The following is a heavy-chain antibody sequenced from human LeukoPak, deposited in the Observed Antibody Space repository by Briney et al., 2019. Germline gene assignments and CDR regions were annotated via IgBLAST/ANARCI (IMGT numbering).Heavy chain of an antibody. CDR1: GFTFSNYG. V-gene: IGHV3-30-3*01. CDR2: ILHDGNNK. D-gene: IGHD1-26*01. Sequence: PGRSLRLSCAASGFTFSNYGMHWVRQAPGKGLEWVAVILHDGNNKYYADSVKGRFTISRDNSKNTLYLQMNSLRDEDTVVYYCAREVASGSCFDYWGQGTLVTVSS. CDR3: AREVASGSCFDY. J-gene: IGHJ4*02.